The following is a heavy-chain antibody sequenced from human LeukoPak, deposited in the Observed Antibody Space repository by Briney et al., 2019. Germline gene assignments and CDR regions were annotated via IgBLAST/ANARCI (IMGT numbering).Heavy chain of an antibody. V-gene: IGHV3-23*01. CDR3: ATLVSGTPNS. CDR1: GFTFSSYA. Sequence: AGGSLRLSCAASGFTFSSYAMSWVRQAPGKGLEWVSAISGSGGSTYYADSVKGRFTISRDNAKNTLYLQMNSLRADDTAVYFCATLVSGTPNSWGQGTLVTVSS. CDR2: ISGSGGST. D-gene: IGHD1-1*01. J-gene: IGHJ4*02.